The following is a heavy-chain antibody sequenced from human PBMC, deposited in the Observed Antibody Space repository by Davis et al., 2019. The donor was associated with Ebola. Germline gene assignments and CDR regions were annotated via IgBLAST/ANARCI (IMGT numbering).Heavy chain of an antibody. J-gene: IGHJ6*02. CDR3: TTLDILTAYVPYAMDV. V-gene: IGHV1-69-2*01. CDR2: VDPKAGKT. D-gene: IGHD3-9*01. Sequence: ASVKVSCKGSGYSFSDYYVHWVQGAPGKGLEWVGLVDPKAGKTVYAEKFQDRVTITADRSTDTVYMELSSLRFEDAAVYYCTTLDILTAYVPYAMDVWGQGTTVTVS. CDR1: GYSFSDYY.